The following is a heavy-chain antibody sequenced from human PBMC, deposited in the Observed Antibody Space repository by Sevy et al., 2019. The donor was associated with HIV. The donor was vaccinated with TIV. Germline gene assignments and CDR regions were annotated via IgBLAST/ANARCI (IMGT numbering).Heavy chain of an antibody. Sequence: GGSLRLSCAASGFTLTLYDIHWVRQAPGKGLEWVALISDSGTNKYYADSVKGRFTISRDDSKNTAYLQMNNLRTDDTAVYYCARVAVEYCTDDCYHRFDYWGQGTQVTVSS. J-gene: IGHJ4*02. D-gene: IGHD2-21*02. V-gene: IGHV3-30-3*01. CDR3: ARVAVEYCTDDCYHRFDY. CDR2: ISDSGTNK. CDR1: GFTLTLYD.